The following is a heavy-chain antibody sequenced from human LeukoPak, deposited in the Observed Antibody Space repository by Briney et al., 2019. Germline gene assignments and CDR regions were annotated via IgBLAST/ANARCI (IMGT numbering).Heavy chain of an antibody. Sequence: ASVTVSCKASGYTFTSYYMHWVRQAPGQGLEWLGIINPSGGSTSYAQKFQGRVTMTRDTSTSTVYMELSSLRSEDTAVYYCARDRGGRDDSSGYYYFDYWGQGTLVTVSS. CDR1: GYTFTSYY. CDR3: ARDRGGRDDSSGYYYFDY. D-gene: IGHD3-22*01. V-gene: IGHV1-46*01. J-gene: IGHJ4*02. CDR2: INPSGGST.